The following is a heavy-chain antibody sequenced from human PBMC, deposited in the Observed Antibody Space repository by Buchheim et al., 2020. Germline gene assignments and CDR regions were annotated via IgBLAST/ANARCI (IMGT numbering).Heavy chain of an antibody. CDR2: IYRDDDK. CDR1: GFSLSTSGVG. D-gene: IGHD5-12*01. J-gene: IGHJ3*02. CDR3: AHSISYSGYEENLDAFDI. Sequence: QITLKESGPTLVKPTQTLTLTCTFSGFSLSTSGVGVGWIRQPPGKALEWLALIYRDDDKRYSPSLKSRLPIPKDTSKKQVVLTMTNMDPVDTATYYCAHSISYSGYEENLDAFDIWGQGT. V-gene: IGHV2-5*02.